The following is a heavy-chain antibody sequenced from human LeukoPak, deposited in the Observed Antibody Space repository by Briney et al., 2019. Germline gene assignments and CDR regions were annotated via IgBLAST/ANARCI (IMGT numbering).Heavy chain of an antibody. Sequence: GGSLRLSCAASGFTFSTYWMSWVRQAPGKGLEWVANIKQDGSEKYYVDSVKGRFTISRDNAKNSLYLQMNRLRAEDTAVYYCARSSGYCSGGSCYRDYWGQGTLVTVSS. J-gene: IGHJ4*02. CDR2: IKQDGSEK. V-gene: IGHV3-7*05. D-gene: IGHD2-15*01. CDR3: ARSSGYCSGGSCYRDY. CDR1: GFTFSTYW.